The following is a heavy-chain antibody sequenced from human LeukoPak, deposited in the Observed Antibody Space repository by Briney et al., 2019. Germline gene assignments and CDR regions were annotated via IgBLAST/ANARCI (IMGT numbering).Heavy chain of an antibody. D-gene: IGHD6-19*01. J-gene: IGHJ4*02. Sequence: GGSLRLSCSASGFTFSTYALHWVRQPPGKGLEYVSAISSSGSTYYADSVKDRFTISRDNSKNTLYLQMGSLRIEDMAMYYCARYSGWYDYWGQGTLVTVSS. CDR2: ISSSGST. CDR3: ARYSGWYDY. CDR1: GFTFSTYA. V-gene: IGHV3-64*02.